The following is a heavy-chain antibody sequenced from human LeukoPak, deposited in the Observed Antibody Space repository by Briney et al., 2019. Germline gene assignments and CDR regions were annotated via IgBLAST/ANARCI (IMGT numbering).Heavy chain of an antibody. Sequence: SETLSLTCSVSGGSISSLYWSWIRQPPGKGLEWIGYIYYTGSTNYNPSLKSRVTMFVDMSKNQFSLRLSSVTAADTAVYYCARVVYSGSWGYFDYWGQGTLVTVSS. CDR1: GGSISSLY. CDR3: ARVVYSGSWGYFDY. CDR2: IYYTGST. V-gene: IGHV4-59*08. D-gene: IGHD3-10*01. J-gene: IGHJ4*02.